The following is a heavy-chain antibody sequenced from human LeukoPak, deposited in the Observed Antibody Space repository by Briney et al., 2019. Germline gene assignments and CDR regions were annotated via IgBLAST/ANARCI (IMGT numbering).Heavy chain of an antibody. CDR2: ISGSGGST. J-gene: IGHJ4*02. CDR3: AKDILSWRGSHDY. CDR1: GFTFSSYA. D-gene: IGHD1-26*01. Sequence: PGGSLRLSCAASGFTFSSYAMSWVRQAPGKGLEWVSAISGSGGSTYYADSVKGRFTISRDNSKNTPYPQMNSLRAEDTAVYYCAKDILSWRGSHDYWGQGTLVTVSS. V-gene: IGHV3-23*01.